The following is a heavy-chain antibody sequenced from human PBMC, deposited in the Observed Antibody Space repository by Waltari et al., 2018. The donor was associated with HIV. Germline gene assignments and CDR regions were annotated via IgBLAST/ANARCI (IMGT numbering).Heavy chain of an antibody. CDR3: ARGGNYYRSGSYYKLDY. CDR1: GGSFSDYY. CDR2: INHSGST. D-gene: IGHD3-10*01. Sequence: QVQLQQWGAGLLKPSETLSLTCAVYGGSFSDYYWSWIRQPPGKGLEWIEEINHSGSTNYNPSLNSRVTISVDTSKNQFSLKLSSVTAADTAVYYCARGGNYYRSGSYYKLDYWGQGTLVTVSS. V-gene: IGHV4-34*01. J-gene: IGHJ4*02.